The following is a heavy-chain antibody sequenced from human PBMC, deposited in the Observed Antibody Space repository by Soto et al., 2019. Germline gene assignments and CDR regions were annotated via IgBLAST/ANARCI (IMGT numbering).Heavy chain of an antibody. V-gene: IGHV4-59*08. CDR3: ASSIAVVPFGY. Sequence: QPPGKGLEWIGYIYYSGSTNYNPSLKSRVTISVDTSKNQFSLKLSSVTAADTAVYYCASSIAVVPFGYWGQGTLVTVSS. CDR2: IYYSGST. D-gene: IGHD6-19*01. J-gene: IGHJ4*02.